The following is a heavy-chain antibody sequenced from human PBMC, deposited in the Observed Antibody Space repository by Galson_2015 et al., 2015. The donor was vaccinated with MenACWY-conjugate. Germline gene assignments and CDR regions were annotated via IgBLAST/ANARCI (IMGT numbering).Heavy chain of an antibody. D-gene: IGHD5-18*01. V-gene: IGHV3-21*01. J-gene: IGHJ4*02. CDR2: ISSGTTYI. CDR3: ARHSVPTSMDY. Sequence: SLRLSCAASGFTFSSYSMNWVRQAPGRGLEWVSSISSGTTYIYYADSVKGRFTISRDNAKNSLYLQMNSLRAEDTAVYYCARHSVPTSMDYWGQGTLVTVSS. CDR1: GFTFSSYS.